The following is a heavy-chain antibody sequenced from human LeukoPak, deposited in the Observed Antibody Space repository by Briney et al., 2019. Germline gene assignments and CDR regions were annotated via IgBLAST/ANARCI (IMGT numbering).Heavy chain of an antibody. CDR1: GYTFTGYY. D-gene: IGHD2-15*01. V-gene: IGHV1-2*02. CDR3: ARGYCSGGSCYYYFDY. Sequence: ASVKVSCKASGYTFTGYYMHWVRRAPGQGLEWMGWINPNSGGTNYAQKFQGRVTMTRDTSISTAYMELSRLRSDDTAVYYCARGYCSGGSCYYYFDYWGRGTLVTVSS. CDR2: INPNSGGT. J-gene: IGHJ4*02.